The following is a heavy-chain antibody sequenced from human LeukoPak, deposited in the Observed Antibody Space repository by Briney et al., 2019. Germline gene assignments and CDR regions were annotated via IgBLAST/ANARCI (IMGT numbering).Heavy chain of an antibody. CDR2: ISYDGSNK. CDR3: AKDRGATVTHSFDY. CDR1: GFTFSSYG. J-gene: IGHJ4*02. Sequence: GGSLRLSCAASGFTFSSYGMHWVRQAPGKGLEWVAVISYDGSNKYYADSVKGRFAISRDNSKNTLYLQMNSLRAEDTAVYYCAKDRGATVTHSFDYWGQGTLVTVSS. V-gene: IGHV3-30*18. D-gene: IGHD4-11*01.